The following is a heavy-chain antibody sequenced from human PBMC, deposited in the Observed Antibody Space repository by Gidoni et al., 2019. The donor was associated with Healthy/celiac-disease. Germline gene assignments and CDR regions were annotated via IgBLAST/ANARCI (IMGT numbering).Heavy chain of an antibody. CDR3: ARLPGIVPVAGDF. J-gene: IGHJ4*02. CDR1: GFTLSDHH. CDR2: TRDKADGYTT. D-gene: IGHD1-26*01. Sequence: EVQLVESGGGLVQPGGSLRLSCKPSGFTLSDHHIDWVRQAPGKGLEWRGRTRDKADGYTTQHAASVEGRFTISREDSSNSVYLQLNSLNTEDTAMYYCARLPGIVPVAGDFWGQGTLVTVSS. V-gene: IGHV3-72*01.